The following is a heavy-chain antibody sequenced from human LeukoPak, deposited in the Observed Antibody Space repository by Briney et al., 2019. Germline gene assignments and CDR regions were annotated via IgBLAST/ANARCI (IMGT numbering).Heavy chain of an antibody. V-gene: IGHV1-69*01. CDR1: GGTFSSYA. J-gene: IGHJ5*02. D-gene: IGHD3-9*01. CDR2: IIPIFGTA. CDR3: ASPGVLTGYPLAS. Sequence: SVKVSCKASGGTFSSYAISWVRQAPGQGLEWMGGIIPIFGTANYAQKFQGRVTITADESTSTAYMELSSLRSEDTAVYYCASPGVLTGYPLASWGQGTLVTVSS.